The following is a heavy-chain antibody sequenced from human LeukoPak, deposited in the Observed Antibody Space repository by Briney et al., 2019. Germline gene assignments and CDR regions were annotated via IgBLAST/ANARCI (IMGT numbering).Heavy chain of an antibody. Sequence: GGSLRLSCAASGFTFSTYAMSWVRQAPGKGLEWVSVFSGSGGSTYYADSVKGRFTISRDNSKNTLYLQMNSLRAEDTAVYYCARDLGGEYQLLSGWFDPWGQGTLVTVSS. CDR1: GFTFSTYA. J-gene: IGHJ5*02. D-gene: IGHD2-2*01. CDR2: FSGSGGST. CDR3: ARDLGGEYQLLSGWFDP. V-gene: IGHV3-23*01.